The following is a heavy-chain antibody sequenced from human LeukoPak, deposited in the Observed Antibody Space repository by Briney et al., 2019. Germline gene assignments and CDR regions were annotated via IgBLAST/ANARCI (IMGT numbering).Heavy chain of an antibody. Sequence: PSETLSLTCTVSGGTISSYSRSWIRQPPGKGLEWIGYIYYSGSTNYNPSLKSRVTISVDTSKNQFSLKLSSVTAADTAVYYCARGHYYGSGSYFGYFDYWGQGTLVTVSS. J-gene: IGHJ4*02. CDR1: GGTISSYS. V-gene: IGHV4-59*01. CDR2: IYYSGST. D-gene: IGHD3-10*01. CDR3: ARGHYYGSGSYFGYFDY.